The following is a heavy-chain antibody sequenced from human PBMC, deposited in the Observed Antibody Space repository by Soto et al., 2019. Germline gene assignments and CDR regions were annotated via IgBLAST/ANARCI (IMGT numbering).Heavy chain of an antibody. CDR1: GFSLSTSEMC. CDR3: ARIRGYYKGDYYYGMDV. J-gene: IGHJ6*02. D-gene: IGHD3-3*01. Sequence: SGPTLVNPTQTVTLTCTFSGFSLSTSEMCVSWIRQPPGKALEWLTLIDWDDDKYYSTSLKTRLTISRDTSKNQVVLRMTNMDPVDTATYYCARIRGYYKGDYYYGMDVWGQGTTVTVSS. CDR2: IDWDDDK. V-gene: IGHV2-70*01.